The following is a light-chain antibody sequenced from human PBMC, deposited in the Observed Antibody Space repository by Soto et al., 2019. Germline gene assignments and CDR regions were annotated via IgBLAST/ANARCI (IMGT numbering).Light chain of an antibody. V-gene: IGLV2-14*01. J-gene: IGLJ1*01. CDR2: EVS. CDR3: SSYTSSSTLV. Sequence: QSVLTQPASVSGSPGQSIPISCTGTSSDVGGYNYVSWYQQHPGKAPKLMIYEVSDRPSGVSNRVSGSKSGNTASLTISGLHAEDEADYYCSSYTSSSTLVFGTGTKLTVL. CDR1: SSDVGGYNY.